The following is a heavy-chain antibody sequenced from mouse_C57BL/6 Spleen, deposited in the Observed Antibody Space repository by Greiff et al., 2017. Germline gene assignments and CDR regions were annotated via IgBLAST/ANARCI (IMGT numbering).Heavy chain of an antibody. D-gene: IGHD2-3*01. J-gene: IGHJ2*01. CDR2: IDPSDSET. CDR1: GYTFTSYW. V-gene: IGHV1-52*01. CDR3: ARWGWLLPLDY. Sequence: VQLQQPGAELVRPGSSVKLSCKASGYTFTSYWMHWVKQRPIQGLEWIGNIDPSDSETHYNQKFKDKATLTVDKSSSTAYMQLSSLTSEDSAVYYCARWGWLLPLDYWGQGTTLTVSS.